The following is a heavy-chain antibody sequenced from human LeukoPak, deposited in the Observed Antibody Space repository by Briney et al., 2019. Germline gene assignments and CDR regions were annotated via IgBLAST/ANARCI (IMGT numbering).Heavy chain of an antibody. CDR1: GFSFSNYF. V-gene: IGHV3-11*04. CDR2: ITNSGRST. Sequence: GGSLRLSCEACGFSFSNYFMSWIRQAPGKGLEWVSYITNSGRSTNYADAVKGRFTISRDNAKKSVYLEMTDLGAEDTAVYYCAREASGNYHVFDSWGQGTLVTVSS. D-gene: IGHD1-26*01. J-gene: IGHJ4*02. CDR3: AREASGNYHVFDS.